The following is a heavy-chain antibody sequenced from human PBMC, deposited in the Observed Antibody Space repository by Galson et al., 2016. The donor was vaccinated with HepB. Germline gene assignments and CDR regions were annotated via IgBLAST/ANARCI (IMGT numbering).Heavy chain of an antibody. V-gene: IGHV4-59*01. J-gene: IGHJ2*01. CDR3: ARKWHGIQSLPDYKNWYFDL. D-gene: IGHD5/OR15-5a*01. CDR2: IYYGDST. CDR1: GGSISDNY. Sequence: SETLSLTCSVSGGSISDNYWSWIRQPPGKGLEWIGYIYYGDSTNFDPSFAGRVSISGDTSKNQVFLTLTSVTAADTAVYYCARKWHGIQSLPDYKNWYFDLWGLGTLVTVSS.